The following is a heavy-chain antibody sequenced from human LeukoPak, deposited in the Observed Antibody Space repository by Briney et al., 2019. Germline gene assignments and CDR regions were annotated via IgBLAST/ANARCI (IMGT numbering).Heavy chain of an antibody. D-gene: IGHD6-19*01. CDR1: GYTFSNYG. V-gene: IGHV1-18*04. J-gene: IGHJ4*02. CDR3: ARHSGSGWQALGY. Sequence: ASVKVSCKASGYTFSNYGISWVRQAPGLALEWMGGTCYNGNTNYAQKFQDRVTMTTDTATTTAYMELRSLESDDTAVYYCARHSGSGWQALGYWGQGTLVTVSS. CDR2: TCYNGNT.